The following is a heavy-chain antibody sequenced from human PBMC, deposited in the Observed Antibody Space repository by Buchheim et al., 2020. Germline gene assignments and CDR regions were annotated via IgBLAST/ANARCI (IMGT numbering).Heavy chain of an antibody. CDR1: GGSFSGYY. CDR2: INHSGST. D-gene: IGHD3-16*02. CDR3: AREKGDDYVWGSYRRNWFDP. Sequence: QVQLQQWGAGLLKPSETLSLTCAVYGGSFSGYYWSWIRQPPGKGLEWIGEINHSGSTNYNPSLKSRVTISVDTSKNQFSLKLSSVTAAETAVYYWAREKGDDYVWGSYRRNWFDPWGQGTL. J-gene: IGHJ5*02. V-gene: IGHV4-34*01.